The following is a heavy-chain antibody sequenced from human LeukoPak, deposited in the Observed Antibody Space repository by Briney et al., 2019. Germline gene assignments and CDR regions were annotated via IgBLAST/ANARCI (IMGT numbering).Heavy chain of an antibody. D-gene: IGHD3-9*01. Sequence: GESLKISCKGSGYSFTSYWIGWVRQMPGKGLEWMGIIYPGDSDTRYSPSFQGQVTISADKSISTAYLRWSSLKASDTAMYYCARQPPENYDILTGHFDYWGQGTLVTVSS. CDR2: IYPGDSDT. CDR1: GYSFTSYW. V-gene: IGHV5-51*01. CDR3: ARQPPENYDILTGHFDY. J-gene: IGHJ4*02.